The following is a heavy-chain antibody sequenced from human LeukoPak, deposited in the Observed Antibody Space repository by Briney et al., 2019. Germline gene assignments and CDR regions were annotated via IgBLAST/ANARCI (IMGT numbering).Heavy chain of an antibody. CDR2: IYHSGST. J-gene: IGHJ3*02. CDR1: GHSTSSGYY. V-gene: IGHV4-38-2*01. D-gene: IGHD2-2*01. Sequence: PSETLSLTCAVSGHSTSSGYYWGWIRQPPGKGLEWIGSIYHSGSTYYNPSLKSRVTISVDASKNQFSLKLSSVTAADTAVYYCARGYCSSTSCYEEDAFDIWGQGTMVTVSS. CDR3: ARGYCSSTSCYEEDAFDI.